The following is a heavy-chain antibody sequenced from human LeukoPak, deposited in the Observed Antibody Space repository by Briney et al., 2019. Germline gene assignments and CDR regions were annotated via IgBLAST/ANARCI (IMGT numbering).Heavy chain of an antibody. Sequence: PGGSLRLSCAASGFTVSSNYMSWVRQAPGKGLEWVSAISGSGGSTYYADSVKGRFTISRDNSKNTLYLQMNSLRAEDTAVYYCAKYSRRGYSSSYYDYWGQGTLVTVSS. CDR2: ISGSGGST. CDR3: AKYSRRGYSSSYYDY. D-gene: IGHD6-13*01. CDR1: GFTVSSNY. J-gene: IGHJ4*02. V-gene: IGHV3-23*01.